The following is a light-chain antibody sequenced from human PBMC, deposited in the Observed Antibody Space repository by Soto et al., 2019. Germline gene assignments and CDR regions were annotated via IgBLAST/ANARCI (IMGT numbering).Light chain of an antibody. Sequence: EIVLTRCRGPESLSPGERATLSCRSSQSVSNNYLAWYQQKPGQAPRLLIYDASYRATDIPPRFSGSGSGTDFTLTISSLDTEDFAVYFCQQYGYSPRTFGQRTNVDI. J-gene: IGKJ1*01. CDR2: DAS. CDR1: QSVSNNY. CDR3: QQYGYSPRT. V-gene: IGKV3-20*01.